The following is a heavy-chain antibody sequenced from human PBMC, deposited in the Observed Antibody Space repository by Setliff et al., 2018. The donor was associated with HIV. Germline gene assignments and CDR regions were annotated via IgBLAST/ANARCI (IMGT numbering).Heavy chain of an antibody. CDR3: ARDQGNPPSRGDI. V-gene: IGHV4-61*09. Sequence: SETLSLTCTVSGGYISSGSHYWRWIRQPAGKGLEWIGHIYTSGFTNYNPSLKSRVTISVDTSKNQFSLNLTSVTAADTAVYFCARDQGNPPSRGDIWGQGAMVTVSS. J-gene: IGHJ3*02. CDR1: GGYISSGSHY. CDR2: IYTSGFT.